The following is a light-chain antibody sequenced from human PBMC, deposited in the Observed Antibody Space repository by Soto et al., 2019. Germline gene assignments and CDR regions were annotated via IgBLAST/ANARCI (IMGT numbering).Light chain of an antibody. J-gene: IGKJ4*01. V-gene: IGKV3-20*01. CDR3: QQDYNYPLT. CDR1: QSVSNNY. CDR2: AAS. Sequence: EIVLTQSPGTLALSPVERATLSCRASQSVSNNYLDCYQQEPGQAPRRLIYAASSRPSGIPDRFSGGGSGTDFTHTISRLEPEDFAVYYCQQDYNYPLTFGGGTKVDIK.